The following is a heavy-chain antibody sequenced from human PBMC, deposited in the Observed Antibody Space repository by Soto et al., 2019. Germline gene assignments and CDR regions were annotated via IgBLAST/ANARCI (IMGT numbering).Heavy chain of an antibody. CDR1: GFAFCNYA. D-gene: IGHD2-21*02. Sequence: WGSLRLSCAASGFAFCNYAMGFVRHTPGKWLEWVSGIVASGGRTFYADSAKGRFTISRDNSRSTLYLQMNSLRADDTAVYYCVKDLVVLSAIFDSWGRGTLVTVSS. CDR2: IVASGGRT. J-gene: IGHJ4*02. V-gene: IGHV3-23*01. CDR3: VKDLVVLSAIFDS.